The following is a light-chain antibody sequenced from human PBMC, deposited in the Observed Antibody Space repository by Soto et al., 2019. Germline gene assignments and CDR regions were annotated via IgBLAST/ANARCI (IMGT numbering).Light chain of an antibody. J-gene: IGLJ2*01. CDR2: EVS. CDR3: SSYAGSNNLV. V-gene: IGLV2-8*01. Sequence: QSALTQPPSASGSPGQSVTISCTGTSSDVVGYNYVSWYQQHPGKAPKLMIYEVSKRPSGVPDRFSGSKSGNTASLTVSGLQAEDEADYYFSSYAGSNNLVFGGGSKLTVL. CDR1: SSDVVGYNY.